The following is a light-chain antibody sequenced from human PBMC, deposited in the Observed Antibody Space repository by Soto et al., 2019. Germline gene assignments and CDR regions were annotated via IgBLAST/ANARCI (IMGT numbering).Light chain of an antibody. V-gene: IGKV3-20*01. CDR2: GIS. CDR3: QQHGQWPIT. CDR1: QSVSNNY. Sequence: EIVLTPSPCTLSLSPGARATLPCSGSQSVSNNYLAWYQQKPGQAPRLLIYGISKRATDIPDRFSGSGSGTEFTLTISSLQPEDFATYYCQQHGQWPITFGQGTRLEIK. J-gene: IGKJ5*01.